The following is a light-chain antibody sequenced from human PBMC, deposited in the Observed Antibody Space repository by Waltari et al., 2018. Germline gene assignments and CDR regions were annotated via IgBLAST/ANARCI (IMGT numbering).Light chain of an antibody. V-gene: IGKV1-39*01. CDR1: QSISTS. J-gene: IGKJ2*01. CDR3: QQSYTTPFT. Sequence: DIQMTQSPPSLSASVGDRVTITCRATQSISTSLNWYQQKPGKAPNLLNFGASSLERGVPSRFSGSGSGTDFTLTISSLHPEDFATYYCQQSYTTPFTFGQTNK. CDR2: GAS.